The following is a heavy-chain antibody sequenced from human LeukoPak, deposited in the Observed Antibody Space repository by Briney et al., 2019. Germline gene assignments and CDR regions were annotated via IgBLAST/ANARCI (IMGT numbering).Heavy chain of an antibody. J-gene: IGHJ4*02. V-gene: IGHV3-21*01. D-gene: IGHD6-6*01. Sequence: GGSLRLSCAASGFTFSTYSMNWVRQAPGKGLEWVSFISTSSSYIYFADSLKGRFTVSRDNAKNSLYLQMNSLRAEDTAVYYCARGEWSSSPFDYWGQGTLVTVSP. CDR3: ARGEWSSSPFDY. CDR2: ISTSSSYI. CDR1: GFTFSTYS.